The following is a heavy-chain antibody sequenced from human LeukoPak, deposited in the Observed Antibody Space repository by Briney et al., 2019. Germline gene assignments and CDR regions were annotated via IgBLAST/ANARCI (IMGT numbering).Heavy chain of an antibody. V-gene: IGHV3-23*01. CDR2: ISGSGGSI. J-gene: IGHJ4*02. CDR1: GFTFSSYA. CDR3: ATRYCSSTSCYTQADY. Sequence: SGGSLRLSCAASGFTFSSYAMSWVRQAPGKGLXXXXXISGSGGSIYYADSVKGRFTISRDNSKNTLYLQMNSLRAEDTAVYYCATRYCSSTSCYTQADYWGQGTLVTVSS. D-gene: IGHD2-2*02.